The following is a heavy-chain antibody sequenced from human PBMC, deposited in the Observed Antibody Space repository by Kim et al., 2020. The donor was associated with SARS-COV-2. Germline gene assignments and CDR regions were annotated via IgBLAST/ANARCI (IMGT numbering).Heavy chain of an antibody. CDR1: GYTFTSYA. V-gene: IGHV7-4-1*02. Sequence: ASVKVSCKASGYTFTSYAMNWVRQAPGQGLEWMGWINTNTGNPTYAQGFTGRFVFSLDPSVSTAYLQISSLKAEDTAVYYCARDLTVGVRGVISTGVWYWGQGTLVTVSS. CDR2: INTNTGNP. CDR3: ARDLTVGVRGVISTGVWY. J-gene: IGHJ4*02. D-gene: IGHD3-10*01.